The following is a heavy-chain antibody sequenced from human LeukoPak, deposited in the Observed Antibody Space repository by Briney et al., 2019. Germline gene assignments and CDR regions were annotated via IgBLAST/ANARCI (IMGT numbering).Heavy chain of an antibody. V-gene: IGHV3-21*01. CDR3: ARCQEPSYYYYGMDV. CDR1: GLTFSSYS. Sequence: AGGSLRLSGAASGLTFSSYSVNWVRQAPGKGLEWVSSISSSSSYIYYADSVKGRFTISRDNAKNSLYLQMNSLRAEDTAVYYCARCQEPSYYYYGMDVWGQGTTVTVSS. J-gene: IGHJ6*02. CDR2: ISSSSSYI.